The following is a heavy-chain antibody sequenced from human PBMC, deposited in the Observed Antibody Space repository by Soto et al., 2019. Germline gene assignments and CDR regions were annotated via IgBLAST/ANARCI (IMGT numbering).Heavy chain of an antibody. J-gene: IGHJ2*01. D-gene: IGHD4-17*01. Sequence: QVQLVQSVAEVKKPGSSVKVSCKASGGTFSSYAISWVRQAPGQGLEWMGGIIPIFGTANYAQKFQGRVTITADESTSTAYMELSSLRSEDTAVYYCARVTPSSTVVTPGWYFDLWGRGTLVTVSS. CDR2: IIPIFGTA. V-gene: IGHV1-69*01. CDR1: GGTFSSYA. CDR3: ARVTPSSTVVTPGWYFDL.